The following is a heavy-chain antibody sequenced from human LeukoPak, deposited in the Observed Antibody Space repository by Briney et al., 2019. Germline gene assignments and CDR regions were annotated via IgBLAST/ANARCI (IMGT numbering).Heavy chain of an antibody. J-gene: IGHJ5*02. CDR3: AKEGSWYGFGYWFDP. V-gene: IGHV3-23*01. CDR2: ISGSGGST. D-gene: IGHD6-13*01. Sequence: PGGSLRLSCAASGFTFSSYAMSWVRQAPGKGLEWVSAISGSGGSTYYADSVKGRFTISRDNSKNTLYLQMNSLRVEDTAVYYCAKEGSWYGFGYWFDPWGQGTLVTVSS. CDR1: GFTFSSYA.